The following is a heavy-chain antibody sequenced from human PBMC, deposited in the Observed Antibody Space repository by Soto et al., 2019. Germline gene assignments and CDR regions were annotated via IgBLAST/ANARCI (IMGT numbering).Heavy chain of an antibody. CDR1: GFTFSDHY. Sequence: GGSLRLSCAASGFTFSDHYMDWVRQAPGKGLEWVGRTRNKANSYTTEYAASVKGRFTISRDDSKNSVFLLMNSLRTEDTAVYYCARVRGSSWPLSFFDYWGQGDLVTVSS. CDR2: TRNKANSYTT. V-gene: IGHV3-72*01. J-gene: IGHJ4*02. CDR3: ARVRGSSWPLSFFDY. D-gene: IGHD6-13*01.